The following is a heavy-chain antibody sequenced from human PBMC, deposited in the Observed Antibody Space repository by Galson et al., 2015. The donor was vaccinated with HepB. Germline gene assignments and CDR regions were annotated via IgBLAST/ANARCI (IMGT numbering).Heavy chain of an antibody. J-gene: IGHJ5*02. D-gene: IGHD2-2*01. CDR2: ISSSSDYI. CDR1: GFTFSSYS. CDR3: ATGRVPPGYCSSTSCRTKYNYFDP. Sequence: SLRLSCAASGFTFSSYSMNWVRQTPGKGLEWVSSISSSSDYIYYADSVKGRFTISRDNAKNSLYLQMSSLRADDTAVYYCATGRVPPGYCSSTSCRTKYNYFDPWGQGTLVTVSS. V-gene: IGHV3-21*01.